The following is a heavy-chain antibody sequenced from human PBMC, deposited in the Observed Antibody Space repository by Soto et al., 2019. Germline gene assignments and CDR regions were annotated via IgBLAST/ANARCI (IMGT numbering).Heavy chain of an antibody. CDR3: ARERPLYGGNSRGYYYYGMDV. CDR2: IWYDGSNK. D-gene: IGHD4-17*01. Sequence: QVQLVESGGGVVQPGRSLRLSCAASGLTFSSYGMHWVRQAPGKGLEWVAVIWYDGSNKYYADSVKGRFTISRDNSKNTLYLQMNSLRAEDTAVYYCARERPLYGGNSRGYYYYGMDVWGQGTTVTVSS. V-gene: IGHV3-33*01. CDR1: GLTFSSYG. J-gene: IGHJ6*02.